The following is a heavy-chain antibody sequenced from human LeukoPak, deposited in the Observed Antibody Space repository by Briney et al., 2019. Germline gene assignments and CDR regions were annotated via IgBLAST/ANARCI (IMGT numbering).Heavy chain of an antibody. V-gene: IGHV4-39*07. CDR2: IYYTGST. CDR1: GGSISSSSYF. Sequence: PSETLSLTCTVSGGSISSSSYFWGWIRQPPGKGLEWIGTIYYTGSTYYNPSLKSRVTISVDTSKNQFSLKLSSVTAADTAVYYCARIRLRFLEWFRSGRDAFDIWGQGTMVTVSS. D-gene: IGHD3-3*01. J-gene: IGHJ3*02. CDR3: ARIRLRFLEWFRSGRDAFDI.